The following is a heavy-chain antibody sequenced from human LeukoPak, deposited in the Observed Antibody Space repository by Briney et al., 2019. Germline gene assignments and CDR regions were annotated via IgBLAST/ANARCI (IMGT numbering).Heavy chain of an antibody. CDR1: GGSISSYY. Sequence: PSETLSLTCTVSGGSISSYYWSWIRQPPGKGLEWIGYIYYSGSTNYNPSLKSRVTISVDTSKNQFSLKLSSVTAADTAVYYCARLPLRFRYGMDVWGQGTTVTVSS. V-gene: IGHV4-59*08. CDR2: IYYSGST. D-gene: IGHD3-3*01. J-gene: IGHJ6*02. CDR3: ARLPLRFRYGMDV.